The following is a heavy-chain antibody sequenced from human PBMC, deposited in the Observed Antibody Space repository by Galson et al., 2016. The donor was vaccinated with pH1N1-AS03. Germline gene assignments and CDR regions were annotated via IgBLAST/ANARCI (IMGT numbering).Heavy chain of an antibody. CDR1: GFAFSSYW. CDR2: ISHDGSDK. D-gene: IGHD2/OR15-2a*01. J-gene: IGHJ4*02. CDR3: ASNIKG. Sequence: LRLSCAVSGFAFSSYWMNWVRQAPGKGLECVASISHDGSDKYYVDSVRGRFAISRDNAKNSLLLHMDSLRAEDTAVYYCASNIKGWGQGTQVTVSS. V-gene: IGHV3-7*01.